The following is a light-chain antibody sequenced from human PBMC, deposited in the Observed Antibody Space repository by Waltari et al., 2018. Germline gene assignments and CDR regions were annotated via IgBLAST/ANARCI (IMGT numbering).Light chain of an antibody. J-gene: IGKJ4*01. Sequence: EIVLTPSPATLSLSPGERATLSCRPSHIVDWYLAWYQQRPGQPPRLLIYDTSNRAPGIPARFSGSGSDTDFTLTISSLEPEDFAVYYCQQRRSWPLTFGGGTKVEIE. CDR2: DTS. CDR1: HIVDWY. CDR3: QQRRSWPLT. V-gene: IGKV3-11*01.